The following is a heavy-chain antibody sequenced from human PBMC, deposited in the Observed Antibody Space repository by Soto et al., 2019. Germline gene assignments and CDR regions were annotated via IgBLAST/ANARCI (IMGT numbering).Heavy chain of an antibody. CDR1: GILFTSNW. V-gene: IGHV5-51*01. CDR3: AKHPPLSSASDWLDP. D-gene: IGHD6-19*01. Sequence: PGESLKISCKASGILFTSNWIVWVRQMPGKGLEWVGIIYPGDSDTRYSPSFQGQVTISADNSTDTAYLQWNSLKASDSAIYYCAKHPPLSSASDWLDPWGQGTLVTVSS. J-gene: IGHJ5*02. CDR2: IYPGDSDT.